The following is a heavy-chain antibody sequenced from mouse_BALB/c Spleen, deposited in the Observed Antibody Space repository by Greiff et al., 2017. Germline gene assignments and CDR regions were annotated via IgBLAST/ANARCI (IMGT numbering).Heavy chain of an antibody. CDR2: ISSGGSYT. D-gene: IGHD2-12*01. CDR3: ARVRQDAWFAY. J-gene: IGHJ3*01. V-gene: IGHV5-9-4*01. Sequence: DVKLVESGGGLVKPGGSLKLSCAASGFTFSSYAMSWVRQSPEKRLEWVAEISSGGSYTYYPDTVTGRFTISRDNAKNTLYLEMSSLRSEDTAMYYCARVRQDAWFAYWGQGTLVTVSA. CDR1: GFTFSSYA.